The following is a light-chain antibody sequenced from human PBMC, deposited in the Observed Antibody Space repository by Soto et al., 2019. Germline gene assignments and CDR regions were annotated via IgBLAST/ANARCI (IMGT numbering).Light chain of an antibody. Sequence: QSVLTQPPSASGTPGQRVTISCSGSSSNIGSNTVSWYQQLPGTAPKLLMYSDNQRPSGVPDRFSGSKSGTPASLAISGLQSEDEADYYCAAWDDSLNGLDVFGTGTKVTVL. CDR2: SDN. CDR3: AAWDDSLNGLDV. J-gene: IGLJ1*01. V-gene: IGLV1-44*01. CDR1: SSNIGSNT.